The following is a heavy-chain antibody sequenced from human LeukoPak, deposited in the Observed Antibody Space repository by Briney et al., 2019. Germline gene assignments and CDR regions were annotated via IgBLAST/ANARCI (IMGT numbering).Heavy chain of an antibody. CDR1: GFTFRTYG. V-gene: IGHV3-30*02. D-gene: IGHD2-21*01. J-gene: IGHJ4*02. CDR2: IRFDELDR. CDR3: AKSLPLDNVVGGLDY. Sequence: GGSLRLSCAASGFTFRTYGMHWVRQAPGKGLEWVSFIRFDELDRYYADSVKGRFTISRDNSKNTLYLQMNSLRAEDTAVYYCAKSLPLDNVVGGLDYWGQGTLVTVSS.